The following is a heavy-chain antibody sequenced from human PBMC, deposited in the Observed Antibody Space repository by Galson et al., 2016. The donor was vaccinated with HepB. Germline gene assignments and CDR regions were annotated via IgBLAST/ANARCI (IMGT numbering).Heavy chain of an antibody. J-gene: IGHJ6*02. V-gene: IGHV3-23*01. CDR2: INGGVNGGGIGP. CDR3: ARDLEQHYGMDV. D-gene: IGHD1/OR15-1a*01. Sequence: SLRLSCAGSGFSFSDYAMTWVRQAPGKGLEWVSSINGGVNGGGIGPYYADSVKGRFTISRDNSKNTLYLQMNSLRAEDTAVYYCARDLEQHYGMDVWGQGTTVTVSS. CDR1: GFSFSDYA.